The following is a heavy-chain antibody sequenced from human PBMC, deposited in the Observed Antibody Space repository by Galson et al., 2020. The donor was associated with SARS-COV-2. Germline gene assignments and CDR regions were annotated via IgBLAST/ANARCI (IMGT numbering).Heavy chain of an antibody. CDR3: AKMYYYDSSGYYYEDDDAFDI. J-gene: IGHJ3*02. CDR2: ISYDGSNK. CDR1: GFTFSSYG. Sequence: TGGSLRLPCAASGFTFSSYGMHWVRQAPGKGLEWVAVISYDGSNKYYADSVKGRFPISRDNSKNTLYLQMNSLRAEDTAVYYCAKMYYYDSSGYYYEDDDAFDIWGQGTMVTVSS. V-gene: IGHV3-30*18. D-gene: IGHD3-22*01.